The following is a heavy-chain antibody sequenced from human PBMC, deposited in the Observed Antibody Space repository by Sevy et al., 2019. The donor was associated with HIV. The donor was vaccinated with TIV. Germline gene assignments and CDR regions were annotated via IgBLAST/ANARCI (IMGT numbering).Heavy chain of an antibody. CDR2: IKEDGSEK. V-gene: IGHV3-7*01. D-gene: IGHD2-2*02. J-gene: IGHJ4*02. Sequence: GGSLRLSCAASEFTFSGNWMSWVRQAPGKGLEWVADIKEDGSEKYYVDSVKGRFTISRDNAKKSMYLQMNNLRAEDTAVYYCARDAGYCSSTGCYRGDYFDYWGQGTLVTVSS. CDR3: ARDAGYCSSTGCYRGDYFDY. CDR1: EFTFSGNW.